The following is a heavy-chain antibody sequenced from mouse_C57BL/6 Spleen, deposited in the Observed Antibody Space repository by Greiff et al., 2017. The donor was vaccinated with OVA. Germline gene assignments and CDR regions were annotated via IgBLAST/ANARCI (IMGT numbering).Heavy chain of an antibody. CDR3: TRRAFTTVVATVDY. J-gene: IGHJ2*01. D-gene: IGHD1-1*01. CDR1: GYTFTDYE. V-gene: IGHV1-15*01. Sequence: QVQLQQSGAELVRPGASVTLSCKASGYTFTDYEMHWVKQTPVHGLEWIGAIDPETGGTAYNQKFKGKAILTADKSSSTAYMELRSLTSEDSAVYYCTRRAFTTVVATVDYWGQGTTLTVSS. CDR2: IDPETGGT.